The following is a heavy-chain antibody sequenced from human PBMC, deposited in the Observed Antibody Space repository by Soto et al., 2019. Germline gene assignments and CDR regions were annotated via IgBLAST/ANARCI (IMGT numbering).Heavy chain of an antibody. CDR1: GFNFSNSW. CDR3: TRDQAYSSAV. D-gene: IGHD5-12*01. V-gene: IGHV3-74*01. Sequence: PGGSLRLSCEACGFNFSNSWMHWVRQAPGKGLVWISHVNSDGSITTYADSVKGRFTISRNNAKNTVYLQMNSLRVADTAIYYCTRDQAYSSAVWCQGTLFAVSS. CDR2: VNSDGSIT. J-gene: IGHJ4*01.